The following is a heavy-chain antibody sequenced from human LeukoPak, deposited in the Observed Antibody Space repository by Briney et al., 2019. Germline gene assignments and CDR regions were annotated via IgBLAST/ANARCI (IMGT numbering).Heavy chain of an antibody. Sequence: SVKVSCKASGGTFSNYAISWVRQAPGQGLEWMGRFMPIFGTANHAQKFQGRVTITTDESTTTAYMELSSLKSEDTAVYYCARGESYTSSGYYYWGQGTLVTVSS. CDR2: FMPIFGTA. J-gene: IGHJ4*02. CDR3: ARGESYTSSGYYY. D-gene: IGHD3-22*01. CDR1: GGTFSNYA. V-gene: IGHV1-69*05.